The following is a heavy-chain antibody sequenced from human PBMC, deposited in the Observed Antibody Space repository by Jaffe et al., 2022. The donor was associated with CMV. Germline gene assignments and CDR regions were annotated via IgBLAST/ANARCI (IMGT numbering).Heavy chain of an antibody. Sequence: QVQLQQSGPGLVKPSQTLSLTCAISGDSVASNIASWHWIRQSPSRGLEWLGRTYYRSKWYSDYAASVKSRITINPDTSRNQFSLQLNSVTPEDTAVYYCIRQRYCSSGYCASCGGDCYFDHWGQGTLVTVSS. CDR1: GDSVASNIAS. CDR2: TYYRSKWYS. D-gene: IGHD2-21*02. V-gene: IGHV6-1*01. CDR3: IRQRYCSSGYCASCGGDCYFDH. J-gene: IGHJ4*02.